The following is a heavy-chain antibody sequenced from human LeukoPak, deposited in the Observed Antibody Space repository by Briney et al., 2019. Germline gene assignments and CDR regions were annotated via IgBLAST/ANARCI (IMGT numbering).Heavy chain of an antibody. D-gene: IGHD3-16*02. Sequence: GGSLRLSCAASGFTFSSYAMSWVRQAPGKGLEWVSAISGSGGSTYYADSVKGRFTISRDNAKNSLYLQMNSLRAEDTAVYYCARDLDYDYVWGSYRSPPAYWGQGTLVTVSS. CDR2: ISGSGGST. CDR3: ARDLDYDYVWGSYRSPPAY. CDR1: GFTFSSYA. V-gene: IGHV3-23*01. J-gene: IGHJ4*02.